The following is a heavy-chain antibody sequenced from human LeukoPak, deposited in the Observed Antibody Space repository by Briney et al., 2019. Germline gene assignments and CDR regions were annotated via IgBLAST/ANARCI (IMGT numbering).Heavy chain of an antibody. J-gene: IGHJ3*02. CDR2: IYYSGST. Sequence: SETLSLTCTVSGGSISSYYWSWIRQPPGKGLEWIGYIYYSGSTNYNPSLKSRVTISVDTSKNQFSLKLSSVTAADTAVYYCARHLYYYGSPGAFDIWGQGTMVTVSS. CDR1: GGSISSYY. CDR3: ARHLYYYGSPGAFDI. D-gene: IGHD3-22*01. V-gene: IGHV4-59*01.